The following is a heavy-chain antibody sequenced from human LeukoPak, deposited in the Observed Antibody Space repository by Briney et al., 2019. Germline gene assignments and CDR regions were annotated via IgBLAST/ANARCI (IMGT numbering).Heavy chain of an antibody. D-gene: IGHD6-19*01. CDR1: GFTFSSYS. J-gene: IGHJ6*03. Sequence: PGGSLRLSCAASGFTFSSYSMNWVRQAPGKGLEWVSYISSSSSTIYYADSVKGRFTISRDNAKNSLYLQMNSLRAEDTAVYYCARKGSQWLAKHYYCYYYMDVWGKGTTVTVSS. CDR2: ISSSSSTI. CDR3: ARKGSQWLAKHYYCYYYMDV. V-gene: IGHV3-48*01.